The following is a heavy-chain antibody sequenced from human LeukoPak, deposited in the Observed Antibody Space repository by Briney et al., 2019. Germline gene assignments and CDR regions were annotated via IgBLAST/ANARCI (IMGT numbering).Heavy chain of an antibody. Sequence: SETLSLTCTVSGGSLRNYYWSWIRQPPGKGLEWIGYIYYSGSTNSNPSLKSRVTISVDTSKNQFSLKLTSVTAADTAVYYCARWGNVAAAIGLENYYFDYWGQGTLVTVSS. J-gene: IGHJ4*02. CDR1: GGSLRNYY. V-gene: IGHV4-59*01. CDR3: ARWGNVAAAIGLENYYFDY. D-gene: IGHD2-2*02. CDR2: IYYSGST.